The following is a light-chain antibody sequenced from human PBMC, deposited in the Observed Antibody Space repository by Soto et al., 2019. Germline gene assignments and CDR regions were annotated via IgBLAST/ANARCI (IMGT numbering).Light chain of an antibody. CDR3: GSYTISSTSRYV. CDR1: SSDVGGYNY. Sequence: QSVLTQPASVSGSPGQSITISCTGTSSDVGGYNYVSWYQQHPGKVPKLMIYGVSNRPSGVSDRFSGSKSGNTASLTISGLRAEDEADYYCGSYTISSTSRYVFGPGTKLTVL. V-gene: IGLV2-14*01. J-gene: IGLJ1*01. CDR2: GVS.